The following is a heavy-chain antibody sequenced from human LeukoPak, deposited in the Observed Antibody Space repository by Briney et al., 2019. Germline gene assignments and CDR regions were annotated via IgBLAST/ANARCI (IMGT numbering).Heavy chain of an antibody. CDR3: TKTNDGSGFLNDAYDI. CDR2: ITWNSRKI. J-gene: IGHJ3*02. Sequence: QSGGSLRLSCEGSGFTFEGFAMHWVRQTPGKGPEWVSGITWNSRKIDYADSVKGRFTIPRDNAKKSVYLQMNSLRPGDTAVYYCTKTNDGSGFLNDAYDIWGQGTKVIVSS. V-gene: IGHV3-9*01. CDR1: GFTFEGFA. D-gene: IGHD3-22*01.